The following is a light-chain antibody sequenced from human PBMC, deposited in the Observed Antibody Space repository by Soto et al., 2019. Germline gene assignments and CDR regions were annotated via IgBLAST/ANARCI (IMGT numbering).Light chain of an antibody. J-gene: IGKJ2*01. CDR3: QHYNGY. CDR1: QSINNW. CDR2: GAS. Sequence: DIQMSQSPSTLSASVGDRVTITGRASQSINNWLAWYQLKPGKAPKLLIYGASSVESGVPSRFSGSGSGTEFTLTISSLQPDDFATYYCQHYNGYFGQGTKLELK. V-gene: IGKV1-5*03.